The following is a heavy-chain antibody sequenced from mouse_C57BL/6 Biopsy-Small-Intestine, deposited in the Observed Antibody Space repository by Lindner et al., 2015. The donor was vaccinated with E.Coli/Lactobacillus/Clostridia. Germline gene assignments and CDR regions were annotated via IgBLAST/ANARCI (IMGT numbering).Heavy chain of an antibody. Sequence: VQLQESGAELMKPGASVKLSCKATGYTFTDYWIEWVKQRPGQGLEWIGEIYPRSGNTYYNEKFKGKATLTADKSSSTAYMELRSLTSEDSAVYFCARTYDYGYAMDYWGQGTSVTVSS. D-gene: IGHD2-4*01. J-gene: IGHJ4*01. CDR3: ARTYDYGYAMDY. CDR1: GYTFTDYW. V-gene: IGHV1-81*01. CDR2: IYPRSGNT.